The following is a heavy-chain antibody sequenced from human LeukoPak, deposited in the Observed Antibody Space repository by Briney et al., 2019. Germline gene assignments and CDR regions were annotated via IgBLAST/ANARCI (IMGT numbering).Heavy chain of an antibody. Sequence: PGGSLRRYCAASGFTFSSYAMHWVRQAPGKGLEWVAVISYDGSNKYYADSVKGRFTISRDNSKNTLYLQMNSLRAEDTAVYYCARPRGTALVGLGFDYWGQGTLVTVSS. CDR2: ISYDGSNK. J-gene: IGHJ4*02. CDR1: GFTFSSYA. D-gene: IGHD5-18*01. V-gene: IGHV3-30-3*01. CDR3: ARPRGTALVGLGFDY.